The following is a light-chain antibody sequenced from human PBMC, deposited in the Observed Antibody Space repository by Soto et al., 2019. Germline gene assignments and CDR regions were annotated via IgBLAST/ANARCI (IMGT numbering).Light chain of an antibody. Sequence: EVVLTQSPGTLSLSPGDRATLSCRASRSVSDNYLAWYQQKPGRAPRLLIFGASIRAIGVPYRFIGSASVTDFTLTIPGLEPDDFAVYYCQQYDASSPLSVGVGTMVDMK. CDR2: GAS. CDR1: RSVSDNY. CDR3: QQYDASSPLS. V-gene: IGKV3-20*01. J-gene: IGKJ4*01.